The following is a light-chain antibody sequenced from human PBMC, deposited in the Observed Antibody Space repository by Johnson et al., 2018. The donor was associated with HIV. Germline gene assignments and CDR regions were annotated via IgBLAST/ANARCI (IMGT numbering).Light chain of an antibody. CDR3: GTWASSMSAGV. V-gene: IGLV1-51*01. J-gene: IGLJ1*01. CDR2: DNN. CDR1: SYDVRNNY. Sequence: QSVLTQPPSVSAAPGQKVTISCSGNSYDVRNNYVSCHQQFPGTAPKFLFYDNNKRPSGIPDRISGSNSGTSATLGITGLQTGDEADYYCGTWASSMSAGVFGSGTKVTVL.